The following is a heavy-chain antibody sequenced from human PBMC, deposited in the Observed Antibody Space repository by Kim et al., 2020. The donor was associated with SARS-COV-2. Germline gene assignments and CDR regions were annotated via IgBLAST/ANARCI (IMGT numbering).Heavy chain of an antibody. D-gene: IGHD6-13*01. V-gene: IGHV1-69*13. CDR2: IIPSFSAP. J-gene: IGHJ5*02. Sequence: SVKVSCKASGGTFSSYGISWVRQAPGQGLEWMGGIIPSFSAPNYPQKFQGRVTITADESTSTSYMELSSLTSEDTAVYYCARGALRSNWVWFETWGQGTLVTVSS. CDR3: ARGALRSNWVWFET. CDR1: GGTFSSYG.